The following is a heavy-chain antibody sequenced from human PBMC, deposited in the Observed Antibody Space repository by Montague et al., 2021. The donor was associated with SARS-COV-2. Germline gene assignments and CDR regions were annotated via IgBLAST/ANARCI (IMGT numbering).Heavy chain of an antibody. CDR3: ARRGYTGSDYFDY. J-gene: IGHJ4*02. D-gene: IGHD5-12*01. V-gene: IGHV4-38-2*01. CDR1: GFSISSGFY. Sequence: SETLSLTCSVSGFSISSGFYWAWIRQSPGKGPEWIGTVYHSGYTHYNPSLKGRVTVSIDTSKNQFSLPVTSVTAAATAVYFCARRGYTGSDYFDYWGQGTLVTVSS. CDR2: VYHSGYT.